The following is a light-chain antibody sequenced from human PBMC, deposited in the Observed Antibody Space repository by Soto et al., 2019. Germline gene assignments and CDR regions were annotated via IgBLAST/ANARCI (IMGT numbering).Light chain of an antibody. V-gene: IGKV1-27*01. CDR3: QKYSSVIT. Sequence: DIQMTQSPSSLSASVGDRVTITFRARQGISSYLAWYQQKLGKVPKLLISAASTLQSGVPSRFSGSGSGTDFTLTISSLQPEDVATYYCQKYSSVITFGQGTRLEI. J-gene: IGKJ5*01. CDR1: QGISSY. CDR2: AAS.